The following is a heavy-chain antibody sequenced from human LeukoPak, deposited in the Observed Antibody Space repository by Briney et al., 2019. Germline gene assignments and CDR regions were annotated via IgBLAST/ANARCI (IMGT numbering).Heavy chain of an antibody. J-gene: IGHJ6*03. Sequence: SETLSLACTVSGGSISSHYWSWIRQPPGKGLEWVGYIYYSGSTNYNPSLKSRVTISVDTSKNQFSLKLSSVTAADTAVYYCARDSIFSYYYYYMDVWGKGTTVTVSS. V-gene: IGHV4-59*11. CDR1: GGSISSHY. CDR2: IYYSGST. CDR3: ARDSIFSYYYYYMDV.